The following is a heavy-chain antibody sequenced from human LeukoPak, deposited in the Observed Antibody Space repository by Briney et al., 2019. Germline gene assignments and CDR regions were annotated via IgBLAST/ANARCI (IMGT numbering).Heavy chain of an antibody. CDR1: GFTFGDYA. Sequence: GGSLRLSGAASGFTFGDYAMHWVRQAPGKGLEWVSLIRGDGRTTSYAGSVKGRFTISRDNSKNSLYLQMSSLRGEDTAMYYCAKDAVAGTWLHYWGQGTLVTVSS. V-gene: IGHV3-43*02. J-gene: IGHJ4*02. CDR2: IRGDGRTT. D-gene: IGHD6-19*01. CDR3: AKDAVAGTWLHY.